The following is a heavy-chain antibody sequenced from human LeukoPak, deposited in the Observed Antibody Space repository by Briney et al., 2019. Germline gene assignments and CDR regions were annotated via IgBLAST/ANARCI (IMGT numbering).Heavy chain of an antibody. D-gene: IGHD5-18*01. CDR2: MTDSETT. Sequence: SSETLSLTCTVSGVSITTHYWSWLRQPPGKELEWIAYMTDSETTKSNPSLKSRITLSADTSKNQFSLSLSSVTEAGTAVYFCATIKSGYPFGYFDFWGQGILVTVSS. CDR1: GVSITTHY. J-gene: IGHJ4*02. V-gene: IGHV4-59*11. CDR3: ATIKSGYPFGYFDF.